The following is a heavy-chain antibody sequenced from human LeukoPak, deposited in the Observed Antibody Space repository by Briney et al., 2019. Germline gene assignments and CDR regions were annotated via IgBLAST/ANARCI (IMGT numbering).Heavy chain of an antibody. CDR3: AKVKISSGFAKYYFDY. Sequence: GGSLRLSCAASGFTFSSYAMSWVRQAPGKGLEWVSAISGRGGSTYYADSVKGRFTISRDNSKNTLYLQMNSLRAEDTAVYYCAKVKISSGFAKYYFDYWGQGTLVTVSS. V-gene: IGHV3-23*01. CDR2: ISGRGGST. D-gene: IGHD3-10*01. CDR1: GFTFSSYA. J-gene: IGHJ4*02.